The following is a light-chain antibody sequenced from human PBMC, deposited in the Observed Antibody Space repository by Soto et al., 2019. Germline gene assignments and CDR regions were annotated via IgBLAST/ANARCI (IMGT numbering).Light chain of an antibody. J-gene: IGLJ7*01. CDR1: SSNIGSNY. CDR3: AAWDDSLSVPV. V-gene: IGLV1-47*01. CDR2: RNN. Sequence: QSVLTQPPSASGTPGQRVTISCSGSSSNIGSNYVYWYQQLPGTAPKLLIYRNNQRPSGVPDRFSGSKSGTSASLAISGLXXXXXXXXXCAAWDDSLSVPVFGGGTQLTVL.